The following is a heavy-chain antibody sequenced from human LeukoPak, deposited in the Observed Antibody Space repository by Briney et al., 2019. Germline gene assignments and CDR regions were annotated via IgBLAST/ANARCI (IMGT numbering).Heavy chain of an antibody. CDR1: GGSISSGAYY. Sequence: PSQTLSLTCTVSGGSISSGAYYWTWVRQPPGKGPEWIGYIYYSGSTYYNPSLKSRLTISVDTSKNQFSLRLSSVTAADTAVYFCARYYCSATNCPGIDYWGQRTLVTVSS. J-gene: IGHJ4*02. V-gene: IGHV4-30-4*01. CDR2: IYYSGST. CDR3: ARYYCSATNCPGIDY. D-gene: IGHD2-2*01.